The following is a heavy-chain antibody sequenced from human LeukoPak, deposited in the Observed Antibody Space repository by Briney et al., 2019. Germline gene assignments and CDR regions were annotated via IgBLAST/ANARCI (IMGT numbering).Heavy chain of an antibody. Sequence: GGSLRLSCAASRFTFNSYAMSWVRQAPGKGLEWVSVIGGSNGITFYVGSVKGRFTISRDNSKDTLYLQMNSLRAEDTAVYYCANPSLRYSGWYLGYWGQGTLVTVSS. V-gene: IGHV3-23*01. CDR3: ANPSLRYSGWYLGY. CDR2: IGGSNGIT. CDR1: RFTFNSYA. D-gene: IGHD6-19*01. J-gene: IGHJ4*02.